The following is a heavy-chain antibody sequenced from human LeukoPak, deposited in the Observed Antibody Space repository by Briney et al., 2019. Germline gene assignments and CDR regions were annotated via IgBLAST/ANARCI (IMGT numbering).Heavy chain of an antibody. V-gene: IGHV3-7*01. Sequence: PGGSLRLSCGVSGFTFSSFYMSWVRQAPGKGLEWVANVNEDGSQKYYADSVKGRFTISRDNAKSSLYLQMNSLRAEDTAVYYCARLHGAYPFDYWGQGTLVTVSS. J-gene: IGHJ4*02. CDR1: GFTFSSFY. D-gene: IGHD4/OR15-4a*01. CDR2: VNEDGSQK. CDR3: ARLHGAYPFDY.